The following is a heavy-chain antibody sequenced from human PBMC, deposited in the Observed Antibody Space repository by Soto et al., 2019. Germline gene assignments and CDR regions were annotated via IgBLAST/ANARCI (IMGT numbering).Heavy chain of an antibody. CDR2: IYHNGIT. D-gene: IGHD2-21*01. CDR3: ATVPPRIVVVLAEFPT. CDR1: GTSISSSYW. J-gene: IGHJ4*02. V-gene: IGHV4-4*02. Sequence: SETLSLTCLFSGTSISSSYWWAWVRQSPGKGLEWIGEIYHNGITKYNPSLKSRVSMSIDKSNNQFSLKLTSVTAADTAVYYCATVPPRIVVVLAEFPTWGQGTLVTVSS.